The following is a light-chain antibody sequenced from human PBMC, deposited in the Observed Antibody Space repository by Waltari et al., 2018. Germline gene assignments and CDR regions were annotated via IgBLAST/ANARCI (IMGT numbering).Light chain of an antibody. V-gene: IGKV1-27*01. CDR3: QKYNSAPRT. CDR1: QGISNY. CDR2: EAD. Sequence: DIQMTQSPSSLSASVGDRVTITCRASQGISNYLAWYQQKPGKVPKLLIYEADSLQAGVPSRFSGSGSGTDFTLTISRLQPEDAAIYYCQKYNSAPRTFGQGTKVEIK. J-gene: IGKJ1*01.